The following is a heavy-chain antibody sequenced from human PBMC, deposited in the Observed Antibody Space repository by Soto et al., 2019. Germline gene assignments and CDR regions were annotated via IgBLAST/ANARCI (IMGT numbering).Heavy chain of an antibody. CDR3: ARDRQSGPSGCSDSH. Sequence: QVQLVQSGAEVRKPGASVTVSCKASGYTFDTYYIHWVRQAPGQGLEWMGIINPSSGTTSYAQKLHDRVTLTRDTSTSPVYMELNGLISDDTAVYDCARDRQSGPSGCSDSHWGQGALVTVSS. CDR2: INPSSGTT. CDR1: GYTFDTYY. D-gene: IGHD6-19*01. V-gene: IGHV1-46*02. J-gene: IGHJ4*02.